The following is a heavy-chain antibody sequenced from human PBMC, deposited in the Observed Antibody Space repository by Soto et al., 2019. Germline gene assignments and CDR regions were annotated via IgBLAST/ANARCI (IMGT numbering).Heavy chain of an antibody. V-gene: IGHV2-5*01. CDR2: IYWNDDK. CDR1: GFSLSTSGVG. Sequence: QITLKESGPALAKPTQTLTLTCTFSGFSLSTSGVGVGWIRQPPGKALEWLALIYWNDDKRYSPSLKSRLTITKDTSKNQVVLTMTNMDPVDTATYYCAHRSYGDYLSAFDIWGQGTMVTVSS. D-gene: IGHD4-17*01. CDR3: AHRSYGDYLSAFDI. J-gene: IGHJ3*02.